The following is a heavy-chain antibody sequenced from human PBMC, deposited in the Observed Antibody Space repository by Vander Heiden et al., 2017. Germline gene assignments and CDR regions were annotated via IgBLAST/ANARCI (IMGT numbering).Heavy chain of an antibody. D-gene: IGHD3-22*01. Sequence: EVRLVESGGGWVQPGGSLRLSCAASGFTFSSYSRNWVRQAPGRGLEWISYISSTSSTTHYADSVKGRFTISRDNARNSVYLQMNSLRDEDTAVYYCARVPIYDSIVFNWFDPWGQGTLVTVSS. CDR3: ARVPIYDSIVFNWFDP. CDR2: ISSTSSTT. CDR1: GFTFSSYS. V-gene: IGHV3-48*02. J-gene: IGHJ5*02.